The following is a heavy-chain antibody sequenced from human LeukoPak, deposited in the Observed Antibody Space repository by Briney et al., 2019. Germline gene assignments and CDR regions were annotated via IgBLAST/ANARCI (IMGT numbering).Heavy chain of an antibody. Sequence: ASVKVSCKASGYTFASYYMHWVRQAPGQGLEWMGIINPSGGSTSYAQKFQGRVTMTRDTSTSTVYMELSSLRSEDTAVYYCARDLNNGGDLPYWGQGTLVTVSS. CDR2: INPSGGST. V-gene: IGHV1-46*01. CDR1: GYTFASYY. D-gene: IGHD2-21*02. CDR3: ARDLNNGGDLPY. J-gene: IGHJ4*02.